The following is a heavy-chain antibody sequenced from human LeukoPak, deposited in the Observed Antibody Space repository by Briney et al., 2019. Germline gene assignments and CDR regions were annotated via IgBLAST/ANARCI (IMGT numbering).Heavy chain of an antibody. CDR3: ARDRAAESSFDY. CDR2: IYYSGST. Sequence: GSLRLSCTGSGFTLSSYGMSWIRQPPGKGLEWIGSIYYSGSTYYNPSLKSRVTISVDTSKNQFSLKLSSVTAADTAVYYCARDRAAESSFDYWGQGTLVTVSS. V-gene: IGHV4-39*07. J-gene: IGHJ4*02. D-gene: IGHD1-14*01. CDR1: GFTLSSYG.